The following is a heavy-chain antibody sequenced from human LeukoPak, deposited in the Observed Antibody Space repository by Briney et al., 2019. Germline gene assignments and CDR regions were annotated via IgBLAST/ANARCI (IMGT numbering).Heavy chain of an antibody. V-gene: IGHV4-30-4*01. D-gene: IGHD1-14*01. CDR2: IYYSGST. CDR3: ARWVATGAYYFDY. J-gene: IGHJ4*02. CDR1: GCSISSGDYY. Sequence: PSETLSLTCTVSGCSISSGDYYWSWIRQPPGKGLEWIGYIYYSGSTYYNPSLKSRVTISVDTSKNQFSLKLSSVTAADTAVYYCARWVATGAYYFDYWGQGTLVTVSS.